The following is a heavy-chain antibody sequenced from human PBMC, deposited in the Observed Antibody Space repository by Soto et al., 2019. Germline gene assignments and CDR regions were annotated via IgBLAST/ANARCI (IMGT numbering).Heavy chain of an antibody. CDR1: GFTFSSYG. J-gene: IGHJ6*02. CDR2: IWYDGSNK. V-gene: IGHV3-33*01. Sequence: QVQLVESGGGVVQPGRSLRLSCAASGFTFSSYGMHWVRQAPGKGLEWVAVIWYDGSNKYYADSVKGRFTISRDNSKNTLYLQMNSRRAEDTAVYYCARESPGYGMDVWGQGTTVTVSS. CDR3: ARESPGYGMDV.